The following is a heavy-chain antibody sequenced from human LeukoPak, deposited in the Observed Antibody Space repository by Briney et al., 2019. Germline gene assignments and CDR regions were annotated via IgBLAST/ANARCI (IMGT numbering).Heavy chain of an antibody. CDR3: ARTPNYDSSGYLVHYYYYMDV. D-gene: IGHD3-22*01. CDR2: IYTSGRT. V-gene: IGHV4-4*07. Sequence: PSETLSLTCTDSGGSLSSYYWSWIRQPAGKGLEWIGRIYTSGRTNYNPSLKSRVTMSVDTSKNQFSLKLSSVTAADTAVYYCARTPNYDSSGYLVHYYYYMDVWGKGTTVTVSS. CDR1: GGSLSSYY. J-gene: IGHJ6*03.